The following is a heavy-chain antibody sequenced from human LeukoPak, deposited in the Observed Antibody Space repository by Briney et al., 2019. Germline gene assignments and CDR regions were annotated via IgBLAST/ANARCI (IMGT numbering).Heavy chain of an antibody. CDR1: GFTFSDYW. CDR3: ARGPSTTLTTR. CDR2: IKHDGSDI. Sequence: GGSLRLSCVVSGFTFSDYWMTWVRQAPGKGLEWVANIKHDGSDIHYVDSVKGRFTIFRDNAQSSLFLQMSSLRREDTAVYYCARGPSTTLTTRWGQGTLVAVSS. V-gene: IGHV3-7*01. D-gene: IGHD4-17*01. J-gene: IGHJ4*02.